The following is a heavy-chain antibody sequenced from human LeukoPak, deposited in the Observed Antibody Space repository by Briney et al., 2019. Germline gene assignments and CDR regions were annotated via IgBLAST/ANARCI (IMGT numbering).Heavy chain of an antibody. Sequence: AGESLKISCKASGYRFTTDYMGCVRQMPGKGLEWMGIIYPDDSETNYSPSFQGQVSMSVDKSITTAYLQWSSLKASDTAIYYCARQAYGSHFDAFDIWGQGTMVTVSS. CDR2: IYPDDSET. J-gene: IGHJ3*02. CDR3: ARQAYGSHFDAFDI. D-gene: IGHD3-22*01. V-gene: IGHV5-51*01. CDR1: GYRFTTDY.